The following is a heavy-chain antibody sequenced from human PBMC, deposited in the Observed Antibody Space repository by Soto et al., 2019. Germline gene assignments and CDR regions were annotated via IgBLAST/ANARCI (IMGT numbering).Heavy chain of an antibody. CDR2: LSYDGSNK. D-gene: IGHD3-3*01. V-gene: IGHV3-30*18. J-gene: IGHJ3*02. Sequence: QRRSGAGRGVNVSRSRRPPVRQAQGKWLEWVAVLSYDGSNKYYADSVKGRFTISRENSKNTLYLQMNSLRAEDTAVYYCAKWQVIRVEWLLNDAFDIWGQGTMVTVSS. CDR3: AKWQVIRVEWLLNDAFDI. CDR1: GVNVSRSR.